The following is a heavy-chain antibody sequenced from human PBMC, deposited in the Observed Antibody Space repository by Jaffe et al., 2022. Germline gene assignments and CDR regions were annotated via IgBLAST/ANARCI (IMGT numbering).Heavy chain of an antibody. CDR1: GYSISSGYY. CDR2: IYHSGST. D-gene: IGHD6-19*01. J-gene: IGHJ5*02. Sequence: QVQLQESGPGLVKPSETLSLTCAVSGYSISSGYYWGWIRQPPGKGLEWIGSIYHSGSTYYNPSLKSRVTISVDTSKNQFSLKLSSVTAADTAVYYCASGYSSGWGFDPWGQGTLVTVSS. CDR3: ASGYSSGWGFDP. V-gene: IGHV4-38-2*01.